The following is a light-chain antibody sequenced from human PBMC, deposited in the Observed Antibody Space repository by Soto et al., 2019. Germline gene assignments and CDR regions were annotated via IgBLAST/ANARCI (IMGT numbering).Light chain of an antibody. CDR3: QKYDSAPFT. J-gene: IGKJ3*01. CDR1: QGISHF. CDR2: EAS. Sequence: DIQMTQSPSSLSASLGDRVTFTCRASQGISHFLAWYQQKPGKVPQLLIYEASTLQSGVPARFSGSGSGTDFTLTISSLQPEDVATYYCQKYDSAPFTFGLWTKVDIK. V-gene: IGKV1-27*01.